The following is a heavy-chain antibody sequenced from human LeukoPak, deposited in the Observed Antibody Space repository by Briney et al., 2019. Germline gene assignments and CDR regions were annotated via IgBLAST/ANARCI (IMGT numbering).Heavy chain of an antibody. Sequence: GASVKVSCKASGYTFTSYGISWVRQAPGQGLEWMGWISAYNGNTNYAQKLQGRVTMTTDTSTSTAYMELRSLRSDDTAVYYCARVTGGSGSYYTGNWFDPWGQGTLVTVSS. D-gene: IGHD3-10*01. J-gene: IGHJ5*02. CDR1: GYTFTSYG. V-gene: IGHV1-18*01. CDR3: ARVTGGSGSYYTGNWFDP. CDR2: ISAYNGNT.